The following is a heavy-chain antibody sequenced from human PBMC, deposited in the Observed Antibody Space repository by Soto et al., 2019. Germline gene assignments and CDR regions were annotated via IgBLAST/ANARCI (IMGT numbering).Heavy chain of an antibody. V-gene: IGHV4-59*08. CDR3: ARQEGGIAVAGTGEGYYYYGMDV. CDR2: IYYSGST. Sequence: SETLSLTCTVSGGSISSYYWSWIRQPPGKGLEWIGYIYYSGSTNYNPSLKSRVTISVDTSKNQFSLKLSSVTAADTAVYYCARQEGGIAVAGTGEGYYYYGMDVWGQGTTVTVSS. CDR1: GGSISSYY. D-gene: IGHD6-19*01. J-gene: IGHJ6*02.